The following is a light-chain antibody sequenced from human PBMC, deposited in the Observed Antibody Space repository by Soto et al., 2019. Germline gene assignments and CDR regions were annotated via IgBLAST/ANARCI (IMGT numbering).Light chain of an antibody. CDR2: DAS. CDR3: QQYGSSPST. CDR1: QSVSSY. Sequence: EIVLTQSPATLSLSTGERATLSCRASQSVSSYLAWYQQKPGQAPRLLIYDASNRATGIPARFSGGGSGTDFTLTISRLEPEDFAVYYCQQYGSSPSTFGPGTKVDIK. V-gene: IGKV3-20*01. J-gene: IGKJ3*01.